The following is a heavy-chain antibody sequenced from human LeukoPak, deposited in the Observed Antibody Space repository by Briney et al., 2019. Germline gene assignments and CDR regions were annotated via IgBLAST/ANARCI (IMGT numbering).Heavy chain of an antibody. CDR3: ARGGPDFFMDV. CDR1: GGTFISYA. CDR2: IIPIFGIA. Sequence: SVKVSCKASGGTFISYAISWVRQAPGQGLEWMGRIIPIFGIANYAQKFQGRVTITADKSTSTAYMELSSLRSEDTAVYYCARGGPDFFMDVWGQGTTVTVSS. J-gene: IGHJ6*02. V-gene: IGHV1-69*04.